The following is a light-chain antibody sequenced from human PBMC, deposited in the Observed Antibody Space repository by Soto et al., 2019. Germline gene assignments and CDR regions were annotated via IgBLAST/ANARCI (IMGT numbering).Light chain of an antibody. CDR3: HHYKTCPLT. CDR1: QGVGST. CDR2: DAS. Sequence: ELVLTQSPATLSVSPGGRATLSCRASQGVGSTLAWYQQEPGQAPRLLIYDASTRATGIPARFSGDGSGTEFTLTISSLQSDDFAVCYCHHYKTCPLTFGGGTKVDIK. J-gene: IGKJ4*01. V-gene: IGKV3-15*01.